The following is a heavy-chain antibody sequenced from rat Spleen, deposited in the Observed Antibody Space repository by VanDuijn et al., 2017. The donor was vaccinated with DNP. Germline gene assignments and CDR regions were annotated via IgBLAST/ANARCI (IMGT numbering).Heavy chain of an antibody. D-gene: IGHD4-1*01. CDR2: ISTGGGNT. V-gene: IGHV5S11*01. Sequence: EVQLVESGGGSVQPGRSMKLSCSASGFNFNNYYMAWVRQAPTKGLEWVASISTGGGNTYYRDSVKGRFTISRDNAKATLYLQMDSLRSEETATYYCTTRANLYFDYWAQGVMVTVSS. J-gene: IGHJ2*01. CDR3: TTRANLYFDY. CDR1: GFNFNNYY.